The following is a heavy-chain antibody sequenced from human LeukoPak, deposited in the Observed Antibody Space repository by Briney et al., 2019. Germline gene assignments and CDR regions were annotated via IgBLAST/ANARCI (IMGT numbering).Heavy chain of an antibody. CDR2: ISYDGSNK. CDR1: GFTFSSYA. D-gene: IGHD5-12*01. CDR3: ARSTGYSAYGGWGD. J-gene: IGHJ4*02. V-gene: IGHV3-30-3*01. Sequence: PGRSLRLSCAASGFTFSSYAMHWVRQAPGKGLEWVAVISYDGSNKYYADSVKGRFTISRDNSKNTLYLQMNSLRAEDTAVYYCARSTGYSAYGGWGDWGQGSLVTVSS.